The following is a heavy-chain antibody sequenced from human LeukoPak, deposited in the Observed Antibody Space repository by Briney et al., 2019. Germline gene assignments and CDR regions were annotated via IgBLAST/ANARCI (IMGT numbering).Heavy chain of an antibody. V-gene: IGHV3-66*01. CDR1: GFTVSSNY. CDR3: ARDRMVRGVMSPRGYYYGMDV. Sequence: GGSLRLSCAASGFTVSSNYMSWVRQAPGKGLERVSVIYSGGSTYYADSVKGRFTISTDNSKNTLYLQMNSLRAADTAVYYCARDRMVRGVMSPRGYYYGMDVWGQGTTVTVSS. J-gene: IGHJ6*02. D-gene: IGHD3-10*01. CDR2: IYSGGST.